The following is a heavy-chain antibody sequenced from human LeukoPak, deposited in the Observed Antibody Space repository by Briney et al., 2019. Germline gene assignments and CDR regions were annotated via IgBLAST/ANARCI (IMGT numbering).Heavy chain of an antibody. V-gene: IGHV4-59*12. CDR1: GGSISSYY. CDR2: IYHSGST. J-gene: IGHJ6*03. CDR3: VRLSYSSSWSPYYYYYMDV. Sequence: SETLSLTCTVSGGSISSYYWSWIRQPPGKGLEWIGYIYHSGSTNYNPSLKSRVTISVDTSKNQFSLKLSSVTAADTAVYYCVRLSYSSSWSPYYYYYMDVWGKGTTVTISS. D-gene: IGHD6-13*01.